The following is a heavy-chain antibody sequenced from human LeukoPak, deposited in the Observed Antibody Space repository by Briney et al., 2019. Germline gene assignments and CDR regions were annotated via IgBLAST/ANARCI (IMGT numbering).Heavy chain of an antibody. CDR1: GGSISSGGYC. CDR2: IYYSGST. CDR3: ARVSGYSYGPGGYYFDY. Sequence: PSETLSLTCTVSGGSISSGGYCWSWIRQHPGKGLEWIGYIYYSGSTYYNPSLKSRVTISVDTSKNQFSLKLSSVTAADTAVYYCARVSGYSYGPGGYYFDYWGQGTLVTVSS. V-gene: IGHV4-31*03. D-gene: IGHD5-18*01. J-gene: IGHJ4*02.